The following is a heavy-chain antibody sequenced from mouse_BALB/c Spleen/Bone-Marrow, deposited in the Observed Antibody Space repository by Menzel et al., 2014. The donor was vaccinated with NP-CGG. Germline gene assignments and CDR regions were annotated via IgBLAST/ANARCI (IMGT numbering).Heavy chain of an antibody. CDR3: TRSNYGYWYFDV. CDR2: INPSNGGT. D-gene: IGHD1-1*01. J-gene: IGHJ1*01. CDR1: GYSFTRYY. V-gene: IGHV1S81*02. Sequence: QVQLQQPGAGLVKPGASVKLSCKASGYSFTRYYMYWVKQRPGQGLEWIGEINPSNGGTNFNEKFKSKATLTVDKSSSTAYMQFSSLTSEDSAVYYCTRSNYGYWYFDVWGAGTTVTVSS.